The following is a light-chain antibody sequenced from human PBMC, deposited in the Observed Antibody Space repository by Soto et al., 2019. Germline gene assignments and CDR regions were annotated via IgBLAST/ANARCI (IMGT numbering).Light chain of an antibody. CDR3: ATWDSSLSDVV. CDR1: SSNIENNY. J-gene: IGLJ2*01. Sequence: QSALTQPPSVSAAPGQKVTISCSGSSSNIENNYVSWYQQFPGTAPKLLIYDFDKRPAGIPDRFSGSKSGTSATLGITGLQTGDEADYYCATWDSSLSDVVFGGGTKLTVL. CDR2: DFD. V-gene: IGLV1-51*01.